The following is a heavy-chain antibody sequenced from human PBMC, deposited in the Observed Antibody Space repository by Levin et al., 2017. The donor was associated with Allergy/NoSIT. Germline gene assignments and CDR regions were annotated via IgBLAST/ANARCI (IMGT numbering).Heavy chain of an antibody. CDR3: AKGYCSGGSCSAVWDY. Sequence: PGGSLRLSCAASGFTFDDYTMHWVRQAPGKGLEWVSLISWDGGSTYYADSVKGRFTISRDNSKNSLYLQMTSLRTEDTALYYCAKGYCSGGSCSAVWDYWGQGTLVTVSS. D-gene: IGHD2-15*01. J-gene: IGHJ4*02. CDR2: ISWDGGST. V-gene: IGHV3-43*01. CDR1: GFTFDDYT.